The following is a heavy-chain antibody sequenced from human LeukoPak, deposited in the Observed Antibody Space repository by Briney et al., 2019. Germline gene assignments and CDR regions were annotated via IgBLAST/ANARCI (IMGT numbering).Heavy chain of an antibody. V-gene: IGHV3-33*01. D-gene: IGHD7-27*01. CDR2: IWYDGSNK. CDR3: ARDLHDLEKNWGLGGY. CDR1: GFTFSSYG. J-gene: IGHJ4*02. Sequence: GRSLRLSCAASGFTFSSYGMHWVRQAPGKGLEWVAVIWYDGSNKYYADSVKGRFTISRDNSKNTLYLQMNSLRAEDTAVYYCARDLHDLEKNWGLGGYWGQGTLVTVSS.